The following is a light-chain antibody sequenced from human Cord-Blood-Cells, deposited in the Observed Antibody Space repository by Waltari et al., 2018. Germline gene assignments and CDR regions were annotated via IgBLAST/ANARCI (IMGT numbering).Light chain of an antibody. J-gene: IGLJ3*02. CDR3: SSYAGSNKLV. Sequence: QSALTQPPSASGSPGQSVTIYCTGTSSDVGGYNYVSWYKQHPGKAPKLMIYEVSKRPSGVPDRFSGSKSGNTASLTVSGLQAEDEADYYCSSYAGSNKLVFGGGTKLTVL. CDR2: EVS. CDR1: SSDVGGYNY. V-gene: IGLV2-8*01.